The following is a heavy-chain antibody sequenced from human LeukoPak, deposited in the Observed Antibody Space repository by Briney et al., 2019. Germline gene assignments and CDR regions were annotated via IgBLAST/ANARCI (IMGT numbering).Heavy chain of an antibody. CDR2: VNTKSGRT. J-gene: IGHJ5*02. CDR1: GYSFTDYY. D-gene: IGHD3-3*01. CDR3: ARADFIDAGPYLIGP. Sequence: ASVKVSCKTSGYSFTDYYIHWVRQAPGQGLGWMGWVNTKSGRTSSARKFQGRVTMTRDPSITTVYMDMAWLTSDDTAIYFCARADFIDAGPYLIGPWGQGTLVTVSS. V-gene: IGHV1-2*02.